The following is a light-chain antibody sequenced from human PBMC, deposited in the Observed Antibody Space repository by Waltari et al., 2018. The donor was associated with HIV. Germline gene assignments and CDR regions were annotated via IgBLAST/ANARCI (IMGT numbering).Light chain of an antibody. V-gene: IGKV3-15*01. CDR3: QQYKNWPFT. CDR2: LTS. CDR1: QSVSSN. Sequence: EIVMTQSPATLSVSPGERVPLSCTASQSVSSNLAWYQQKPGQAPRLLLYLTSTRDIGIPARFSGGGSGTEFTLTISSLQSEDVAVYYCQQYKNWPFTFGPGTKLDVK. J-gene: IGKJ3*01.